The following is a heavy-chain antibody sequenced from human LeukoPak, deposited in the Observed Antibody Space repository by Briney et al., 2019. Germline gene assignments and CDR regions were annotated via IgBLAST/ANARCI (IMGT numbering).Heavy chain of an antibody. CDR3: AKDRVRGVLNY. CDR1: GFTFSSYA. CDR2: ISGSGGST. D-gene: IGHD3-10*02. V-gene: IGHV3-23*01. J-gene: IGHJ4*02. Sequence: GGSLRLSCAASGFTFSSYAMSGVRQAPGKGLEWVSAISGSGGSTYYADSVKGRFTISRDNSKNTLYLQMNSLRAEDTAVYYRAKDRVRGVLNYWGQGTLVTVSS.